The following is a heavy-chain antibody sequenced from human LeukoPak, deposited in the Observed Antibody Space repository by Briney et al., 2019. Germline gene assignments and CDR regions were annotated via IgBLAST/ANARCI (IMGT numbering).Heavy chain of an antibody. Sequence: PGTSLRLSCAASGFNFQIYAMHWVRQAPGKGLEWVAIISYGGDNKYYADSVKGRFTISRDNSKSMLYLQMYGLRPEDTAVYYCSRDGPRDYDILTALDYWGQGTVVSVSS. CDR3: SRDGPRDYDILTALDY. V-gene: IGHV3-30*04. J-gene: IGHJ4*02. D-gene: IGHD3-9*01. CDR1: GFNFQIYA. CDR2: ISYGGDNK.